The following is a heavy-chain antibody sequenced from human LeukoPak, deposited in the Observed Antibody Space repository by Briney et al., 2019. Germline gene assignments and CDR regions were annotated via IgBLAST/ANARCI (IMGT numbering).Heavy chain of an antibody. J-gene: IGHJ4*02. CDR2: ISSSSSYI. V-gene: IGHV3-21*01. CDR3: ARDDSTMVRGVTPFDY. Sequence: GGSLRLSCAASGFTFSSYSMNWVRQASGKGLEWVSSISSSSSYIYYADSVKGRFTISRDNAKNSLYLQMNSLRAEDTAVYYCARDDSTMVRGVTPFDYWGQGTLVTVSS. D-gene: IGHD3-10*01. CDR1: GFTFSSYS.